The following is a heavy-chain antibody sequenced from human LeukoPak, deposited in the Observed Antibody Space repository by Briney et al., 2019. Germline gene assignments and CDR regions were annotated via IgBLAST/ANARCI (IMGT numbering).Heavy chain of an antibody. J-gene: IGHJ4*02. D-gene: IGHD4-17*01. CDR3: AREFYGKFDY. CDR2: ISSSSSTM. Sequence: GGSLRLSCAASGFSYSTSTMNWVRQAPGKGLEWVSYISSSSSTMYYADSVKGRFTISRDNAKNSLFLQMNSLRDEDTAVYYCAREFYGKFDYWGQGTLVTVSS. CDR1: GFSYSTST. V-gene: IGHV3-48*02.